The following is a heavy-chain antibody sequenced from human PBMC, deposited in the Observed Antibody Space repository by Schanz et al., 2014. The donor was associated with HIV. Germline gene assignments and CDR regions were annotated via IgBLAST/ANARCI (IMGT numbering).Heavy chain of an antibody. J-gene: IGHJ4*02. CDR2: INSDNGT. V-gene: IGHV1-2*02. CDR1: AYSFSGYY. D-gene: IGHD6-13*01. Sequence: QVQLVQSGAEVKKPGASVTVSCKASAYSFSGYYIHWVRQAPGQGLEWMGWINSDNGTNYAQEFQGRVTMTRDTSIGTAYMELRSLRADDTAVYYCARVSGWSSFDYWGQGTLVIVSS. CDR3: ARVSGWSSFDY.